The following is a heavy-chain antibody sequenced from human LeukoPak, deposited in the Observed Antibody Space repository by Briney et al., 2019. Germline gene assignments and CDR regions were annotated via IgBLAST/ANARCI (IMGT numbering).Heavy chain of an antibody. CDR2: IKQAGSEK. V-gene: IGHV3-7*01. Sequence: GRSLRLSCAASGFTFSANWMSCDRQAPGKLLEWVANIKQAGSEKDYVVSVKGRFNISRDNSKNSLYLQMNSLSVEDTAIYYCARHNRGGDWDYWGQGTLVTVSS. D-gene: IGHD3-16*01. CDR3: ARHNRGGDWDY. CDR1: GFTFSANW. J-gene: IGHJ4*02.